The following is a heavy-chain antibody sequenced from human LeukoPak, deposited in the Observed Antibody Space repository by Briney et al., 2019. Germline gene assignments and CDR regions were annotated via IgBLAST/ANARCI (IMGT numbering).Heavy chain of an antibody. CDR3: AREGPGSYYYFDY. V-gene: IGHV3-11*04. J-gene: IGHJ4*02. CDR2: ISSSSSTI. Sequence: GGSLRLSCAASGFTFSDYYMSWIRQAPGQGLEWDSYISSSSSTIYYADSVKGRFTISRDNAKSSLYLQMNSLRAEDTAVYYCAREGPGSYYYFDYWGQGALVTVSS. CDR1: GFTFSDYY. D-gene: IGHD1-26*01.